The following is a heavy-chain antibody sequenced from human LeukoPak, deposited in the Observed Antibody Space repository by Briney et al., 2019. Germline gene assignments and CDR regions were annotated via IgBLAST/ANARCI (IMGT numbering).Heavy chain of an antibody. V-gene: IGHV3-66*01. J-gene: IGHJ6*02. D-gene: IGHD2-15*01. Sequence: GGSLRLSCAASGFTVSSNYMSWVRQAPGKGLEWVSVIYSGGSTYYADSVKGRFTISRDNSKNTLYLQMNSLRAEDTAVYYCARKKAYCSGGSCYSDYYYYGRDVGGQGPTVTVSS. CDR3: ARKKAYCSGGSCYSDYYYYGRDV. CDR2: IYSGGST. CDR1: GFTVSSNY.